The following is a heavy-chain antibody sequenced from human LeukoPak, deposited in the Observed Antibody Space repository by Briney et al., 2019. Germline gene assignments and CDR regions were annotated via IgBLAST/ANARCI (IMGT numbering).Heavy chain of an antibody. CDR1: GFTFDDYA. CDR3: ARDAFDI. Sequence: GGSLRLSCAASGFTFDDYAMHWVRQAPGKSLEWVSGISWNSGSIGYADSVKGRFTISRDNAKNSLYLQMNSLRAEDTALYYCARDAFDIWGQGTMVTVSS. V-gene: IGHV3-9*01. CDR2: ISWNSGSI. J-gene: IGHJ3*02.